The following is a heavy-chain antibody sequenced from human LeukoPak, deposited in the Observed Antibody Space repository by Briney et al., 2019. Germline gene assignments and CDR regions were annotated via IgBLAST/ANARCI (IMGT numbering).Heavy chain of an antibody. D-gene: IGHD6-19*01. J-gene: IGHJ4*02. CDR3: AREGLEVAGTGSFDY. CDR2: IYHSGST. Sequence: SETLSLTCTVSGGSISSGGYYWSWIRQPPGKGLEWIGYIYHSGSTYYNPSLKSRVTISVDRSKNQFSLKLSSVTAADTAVYYCAREGLEVAGTGSFDYWGQGTLVTVSS. V-gene: IGHV4-30-2*01. CDR1: GGSISSGGYY.